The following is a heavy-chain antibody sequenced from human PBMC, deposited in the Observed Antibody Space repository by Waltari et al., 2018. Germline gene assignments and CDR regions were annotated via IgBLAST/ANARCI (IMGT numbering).Heavy chain of an antibody. Sequence: QMQLQQWGAGLLKPSETLSLTCPVSGYSFLGYYWNWIRQPPGRGLEWIGEIHHSGSINYNPSLESRITISQDMSKNQFSLKLTSVTAADSAVYYCVRGKMYSRPYFDYWGQGTLVTVSS. V-gene: IGHV4-34*01. CDR3: VRGKMYSRPYFDY. J-gene: IGHJ4*02. CDR2: IHHSGSI. CDR1: GYSFLGYY. D-gene: IGHD6-13*01.